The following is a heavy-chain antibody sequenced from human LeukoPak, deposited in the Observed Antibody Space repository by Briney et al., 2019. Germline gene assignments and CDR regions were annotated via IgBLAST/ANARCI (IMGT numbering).Heavy chain of an antibody. Sequence: SETLSLTCTVSGGSISSGGYYWSWIRQHPGKGLEWIGYIYYSGSTYYNPSLKSRVTISVDTSKNQSSLKLSSVTAADTAVYYCARENFVRQQQLCWFDPWGQGTLVTVSS. CDR1: GGSISSGGYY. D-gene: IGHD6-13*01. J-gene: IGHJ5*02. V-gene: IGHV4-31*03. CDR2: IYYSGST. CDR3: ARENFVRQQQLCWFDP.